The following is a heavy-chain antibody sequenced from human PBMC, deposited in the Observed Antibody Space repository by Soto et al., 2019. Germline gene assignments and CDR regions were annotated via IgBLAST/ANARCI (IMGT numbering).Heavy chain of an antibody. Sequence: ASVKVSFKTSGYTFTRYAMHWLRQAPGQRLEWMGWINAGYGNTAYSQNFQGRVTLTRDTSASTAYMELSSLRSEDTAVYYCARAGDDCSTTTCYIIDYWGQGTLVTVSS. J-gene: IGHJ4*02. CDR3: ARAGDDCSTTTCYIIDY. D-gene: IGHD2-2*02. V-gene: IGHV1-3*01. CDR2: INAGYGNT. CDR1: GYTFTRYA.